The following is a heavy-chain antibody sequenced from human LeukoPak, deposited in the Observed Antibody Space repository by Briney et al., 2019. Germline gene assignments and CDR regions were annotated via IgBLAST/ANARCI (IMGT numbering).Heavy chain of an antibody. J-gene: IGHJ6*02. Sequence: SETLSLTCAVYGGSFSGYYWSWIRQPPGKGLEWIGEINHSGSTNYNPSLKSRVTISVDTSKNQFSLKLSSVTAADTAVYYCARGVAYYYGSGYYYYYYGTDVWGQGTTVTVSS. CDR2: INHSGST. D-gene: IGHD3-10*01. CDR1: GGSFSGYY. CDR3: ARGVAYYYGSGYYYYYYGTDV. V-gene: IGHV4-34*01.